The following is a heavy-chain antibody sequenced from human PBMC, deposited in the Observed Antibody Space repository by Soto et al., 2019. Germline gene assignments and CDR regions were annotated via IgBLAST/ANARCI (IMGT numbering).Heavy chain of an antibody. CDR2: VSAYHGHT. CDR1: GYTFNTYG. J-gene: IGHJ4*02. Sequence: QVQLVQSGAEVKQPGASVKVSCKASGYTFNTYGISWVRQAPGQGLEWMGWVSAYHGHTKYPQTVQGRVTMTTDTSTSTAYMELRSLGSNDTAVADCSREVIFDYWGQGTLVTVSS. CDR3: SREVIFDY. V-gene: IGHV1-18*04.